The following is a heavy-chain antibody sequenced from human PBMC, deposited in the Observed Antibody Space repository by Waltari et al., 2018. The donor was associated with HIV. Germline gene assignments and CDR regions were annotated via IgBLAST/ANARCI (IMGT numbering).Heavy chain of an antibody. D-gene: IGHD6-13*01. CDR2: ISSSSITI. J-gene: IGHJ4*02. CDR3: ARDEFRGSSCQGY. CDR1: GFTFSSYS. Sequence: EVQLVESGGGLVQPGGSLRLSCAASGFTFSSYSMNWVRQAPGKGLEWVSYISSSSITIYYADSVKGRFTISRDNAKNSLYLQMNSLRAEDTAVYYCARDEFRGSSCQGYWGQGTLVTVSS. V-gene: IGHV3-48*01.